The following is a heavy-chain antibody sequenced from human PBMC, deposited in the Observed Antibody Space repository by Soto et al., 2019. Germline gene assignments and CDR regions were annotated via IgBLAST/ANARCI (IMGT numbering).Heavy chain of an antibody. Sequence: SVKVSCKASGGTFNTFAISWVRQAPGQGLEWIGGIIPIFGPANYAQKFQGRVTITADKSTNTAYLEVNSLTSEDTAVYYCARAAKRYFDYWGQGTLVTVSS. CDR2: IIPIFGPA. CDR3: ARAAKRYFDY. J-gene: IGHJ4*02. V-gene: IGHV1-69*06. CDR1: GGTFNTFA.